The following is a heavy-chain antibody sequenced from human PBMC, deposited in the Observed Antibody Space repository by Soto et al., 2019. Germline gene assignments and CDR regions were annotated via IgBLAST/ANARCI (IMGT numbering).Heavy chain of an antibody. J-gene: IGHJ6*02. D-gene: IGHD7-27*01. CDR2: ISPIFGTA. V-gene: IGHV1-69*06. CDR3: ARNTELGPCYHYYGLAA. Sequence: GASVKVSCKASGGTFSSYAISWVRQAPGQGLEWMGGISPIFGTANYAQKFQGRVTITADKSTSTAYMELSSLRSEDTAVYYCARNTELGPCYHYYGLAAWGQGTTVPAPS. CDR1: GGTFSSYA.